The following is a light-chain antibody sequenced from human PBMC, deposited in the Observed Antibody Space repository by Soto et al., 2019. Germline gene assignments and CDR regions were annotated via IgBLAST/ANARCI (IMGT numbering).Light chain of an antibody. CDR3: QLYKNVILT. CDR1: EDVRDY. J-gene: IGKJ4*01. V-gene: IGKV1-33*01. Sequence: DIKMTQSPSSLSASVGDRVTLTCQASEDVRDYVNWYQQKPGRAPKLLIYDASKLETGVPSSFSGRGSGTDFSFTIRDLQPEYFATYYGQLYKNVILTFGGGTRVDI. CDR2: DAS.